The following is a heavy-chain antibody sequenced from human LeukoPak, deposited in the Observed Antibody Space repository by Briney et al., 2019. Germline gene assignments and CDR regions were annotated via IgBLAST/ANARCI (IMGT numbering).Heavy chain of an antibody. CDR1: GYTLTELS. D-gene: IGHD5-12*01. J-gene: IGHJ4*02. Sequence: ASVKVSCKVSGYTLTELSMHWVRQAPGKGLEWMGGFDPEDGETIYAQKFQGRVTMTTDTSTSTAYMELRSLRSDDTAVYYCARSGYDFPADFDYWGQGTLVTVSS. V-gene: IGHV1-24*01. CDR2: FDPEDGET. CDR3: ARSGYDFPADFDY.